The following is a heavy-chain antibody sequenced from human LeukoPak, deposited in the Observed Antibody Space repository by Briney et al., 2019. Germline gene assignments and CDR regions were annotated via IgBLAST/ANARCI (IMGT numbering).Heavy chain of an antibody. V-gene: IGHV4-59*01. J-gene: IGHJ6*02. Sequence: SETLSLTCTVSGGPISGYYWNWIRQPPGKGLEWIGYMYNSGITSYNPSLKSRVTISVDTSKNQFSLKLTSVTAADTAVYYCARHRDIDGMDVWGQGTTVTVSS. CDR3: ARHRDIDGMDV. CDR2: MYNSGIT. CDR1: GGPISGYY. D-gene: IGHD5-12*01.